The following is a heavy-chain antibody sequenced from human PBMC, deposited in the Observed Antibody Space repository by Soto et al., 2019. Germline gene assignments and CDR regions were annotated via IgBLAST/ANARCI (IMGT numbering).Heavy chain of an antibody. Sequence: EVQLVESGGGLVQPGGSLRLSCAASGFTFSNYWMHWVRQAPGKGLVWVSRIKSDGSSTNYADSVKGRFTSSRDNAKNTLYLQLNSLRGEETAVYYCARGNNGMDVWGQGTTVTVSS. CDR1: GFTFSNYW. V-gene: IGHV3-74*01. J-gene: IGHJ6*02. CDR2: IKSDGSST. CDR3: ARGNNGMDV.